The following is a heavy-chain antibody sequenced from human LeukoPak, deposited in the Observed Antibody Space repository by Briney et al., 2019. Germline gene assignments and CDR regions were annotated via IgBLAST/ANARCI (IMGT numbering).Heavy chain of an antibody. CDR2: ISSSSSTI. D-gene: IGHD2-2*01. CDR3: ARRCSSTSCYYYYGMDV. J-gene: IGHJ6*02. Sequence: GGSLRLSCAASGFTFSTYSMNWVRQAPGKGLEWVSYISSSSSTIYYADSVKGRFTISRDNAKNSLYLQMNSLRDEDTAVYYCARRCSSTSCYYYYGMDVSGQGTTVTVSS. CDR1: GFTFSTYS. V-gene: IGHV3-48*02.